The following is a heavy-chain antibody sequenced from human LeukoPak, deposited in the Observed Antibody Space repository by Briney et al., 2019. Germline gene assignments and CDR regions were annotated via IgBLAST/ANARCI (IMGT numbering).Heavy chain of an antibody. D-gene: IGHD3-10*01. Sequence: SETLSLTCNVSGASFKTSNSYWGWIRQSPGKGLEWIGTMSVSETTYSTPSLTSRVTISVDTSKKQFSLNLFSVTAADTAMYYCTRANGYGLIAYWGQGTLVTVSS. V-gene: IGHV4-39*07. CDR1: GASFKTSNSY. CDR2: MSVSETT. CDR3: TRANGYGLIAY. J-gene: IGHJ4*02.